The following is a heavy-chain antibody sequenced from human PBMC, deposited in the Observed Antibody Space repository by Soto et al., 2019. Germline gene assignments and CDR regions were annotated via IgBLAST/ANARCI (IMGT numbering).Heavy chain of an antibody. CDR3: AKRGIAARPGYYYGMDV. CDR1: GFTFSSYA. CDR2: ISGSGGST. J-gene: IGHJ6*02. D-gene: IGHD6-6*01. Sequence: PGGSLRLSCAASGFTFSSYAMSWVRQAPGKGLEWVSGISGSGGSTYYADSVKGRFTISRDNSKNTLYLQMNSLRAEDTAVYYCAKRGIAARPGYYYGMDVWGQGTTVTVSS. V-gene: IGHV3-23*01.